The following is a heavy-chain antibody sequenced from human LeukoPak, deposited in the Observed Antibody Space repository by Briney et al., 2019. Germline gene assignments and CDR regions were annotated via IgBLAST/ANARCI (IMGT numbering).Heavy chain of an antibody. Sequence: GGSLRLSCAVSGFTFSDYWMTWVRQAPGRGLEWVANIKEDGSDKQYVDSVQGRFTISRDNAGNSLHLQMNSLRVEDTAVYYCVRESGVWVGPGIGRPLDVWGKGTAATVSS. D-gene: IGHD3-16*01. CDR1: GFTFSDYW. J-gene: IGHJ6*04. V-gene: IGHV3-7*01. CDR3: VRESGVWVGPGIGRPLDV. CDR2: IKEDGSDK.